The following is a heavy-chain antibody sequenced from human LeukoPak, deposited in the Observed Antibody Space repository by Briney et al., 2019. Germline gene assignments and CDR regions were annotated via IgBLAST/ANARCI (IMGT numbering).Heavy chain of an antibody. CDR2: VKQDGSEK. J-gene: IGHJ4*02. D-gene: IGHD1-20*01. Sequence: GGSLRLSCAASGFTFSSYWMSWVRQAPGKGLEWVASVKQDGSEKYSVDSVRGRFTISRDNAKNSLYLQMNSLRAEDTAVYYRARDFNWNLDYWGQGTLVTVSS. CDR3: ARDFNWNLDY. CDR1: GFTFSSYW. V-gene: IGHV3-7*01.